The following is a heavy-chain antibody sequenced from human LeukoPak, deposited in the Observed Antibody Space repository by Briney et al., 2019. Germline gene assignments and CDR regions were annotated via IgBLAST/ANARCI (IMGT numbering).Heavy chain of an antibody. CDR2: LDPSDSYT. J-gene: IGHJ4*02. CDR1: GYSFTSYW. Sequence: GESLKISCNGSGYSFTSYWISWVRQMPGKGLEWMGRLDPSDSYTTYSPSFQGHVTISADKSISTAYLQWSSLKASDTAMYYCARVSSSWSLMLDYWGQGTLVTVSS. CDR3: ARVSSSWSLMLDY. V-gene: IGHV5-10-1*01. D-gene: IGHD6-13*01.